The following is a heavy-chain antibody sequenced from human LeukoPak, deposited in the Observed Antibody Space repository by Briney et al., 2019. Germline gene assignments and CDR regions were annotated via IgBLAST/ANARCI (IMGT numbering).Heavy chain of an antibody. D-gene: IGHD2-15*01. Sequence: PGGSLRLSCAASGFTFDDYGMSWVRQAPGKGLEWVSGINWNGGSTGYADSVKGRFTISRDNAKSTLYLQMNSLKAEDTAVYYCARGGYDHAFDIWGQGTMVTVSS. CDR1: GFTFDDYG. J-gene: IGHJ3*02. V-gene: IGHV3-20*04. CDR2: INWNGGST. CDR3: ARGGYDHAFDI.